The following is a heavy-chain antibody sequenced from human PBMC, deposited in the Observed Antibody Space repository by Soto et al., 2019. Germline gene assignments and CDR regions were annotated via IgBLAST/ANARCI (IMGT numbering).Heavy chain of an antibody. J-gene: IGHJ6*02. D-gene: IGHD6-13*01. CDR1: GFPFSIYA. CDR2: ISGSGGST. V-gene: IGHV3-23*01. CDR3: AKVLAAAGNYYYYGMDV. Sequence: GSLRLSCSASGFPFSIYARSWVLQAPGKGLEWVSAISGSGGSTYYAYSVKGRFTISRDNSKNTLYLQMNSLRAEDTAVYYCAKVLAAAGNYYYYGMDVWGQGTTVTVSS.